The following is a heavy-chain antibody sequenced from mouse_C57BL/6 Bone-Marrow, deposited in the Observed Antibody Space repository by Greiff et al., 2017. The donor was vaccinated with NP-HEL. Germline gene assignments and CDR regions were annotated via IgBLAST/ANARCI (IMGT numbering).Heavy chain of an antibody. V-gene: IGHV1-5*01. J-gene: IGHJ3*01. D-gene: IGHD2-2*01. CDR3: TIYYGYDAWFAY. CDR1: GYTFTSYW. CDR2: IYPGNSDT. Sequence: VQLQQSGTVLARPGASVKMSCKTSGYTFTSYWMHWVNQRPGQGLEWIGAIYPGNSDTSYNQKFKGKAKLTAVTSASTAYMELSSLTNEDSAVYYCTIYYGYDAWFAYWGQGTLVTVSA.